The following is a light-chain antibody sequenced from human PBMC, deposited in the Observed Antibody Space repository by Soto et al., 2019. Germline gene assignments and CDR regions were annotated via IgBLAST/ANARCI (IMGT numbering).Light chain of an antibody. Sequence: EIVLTQSPGTLSLSPGERATLSCRASQSVRNNYLVWYQQKPGQPPRFLMYDVSTRAAGIPDRFSGSGSATDFTLTISRLEPEDFAVYHCQQYGSTPLTFGGGTKVEIE. CDR1: QSVRNNY. CDR2: DVS. J-gene: IGKJ4*01. V-gene: IGKV3-20*01. CDR3: QQYGSTPLT.